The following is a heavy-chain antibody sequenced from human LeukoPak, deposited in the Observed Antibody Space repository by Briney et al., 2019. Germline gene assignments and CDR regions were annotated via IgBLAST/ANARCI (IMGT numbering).Heavy chain of an antibody. D-gene: IGHD2-15*01. J-gene: IGHJ3*02. CDR2: ISAYNGNT. V-gene: IGHV1-18*04. CDR3: ARDGDIVVVVAARGYDAFEI. CDR1: GYTFTSDG. Sequence: ASVKVSCKASGYTFTSDGISWVRQAPGQGLECMGWISAYNGNTNYAQKLQGRVTMTTDTSTSTAYMELRSLRSDDTAVYYCARDGDIVVVVAARGYDAFEIWGQGTMVTVSS.